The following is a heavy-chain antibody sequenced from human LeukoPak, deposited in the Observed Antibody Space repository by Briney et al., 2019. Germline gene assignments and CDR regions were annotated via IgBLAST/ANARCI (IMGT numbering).Heavy chain of an antibody. CDR3: AKVPRSARYSGSYGAFDY. V-gene: IGHV3-30*18. D-gene: IGHD1-26*01. CDR2: ISYDGSNK. Sequence: GGSLRLSCAASGFTFSSYAMSWVRQAPGKGLEWVAVISYDGSNKYYADSVKGRFTISRDNSKNTLYLQMNSLRAEDTAVYYCAKVPRSARYSGSYGAFDYWGQGTLVTVSS. CDR1: GFTFSSYA. J-gene: IGHJ4*02.